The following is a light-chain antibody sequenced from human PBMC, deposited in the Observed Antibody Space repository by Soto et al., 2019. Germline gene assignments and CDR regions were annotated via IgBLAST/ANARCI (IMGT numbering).Light chain of an antibody. J-gene: IGLJ2*01. CDR1: SGHSSYA. Sequence: QAVLTQSPSASASLGASVKLTCTLSSGHSSYAIAWHQQQPEKGPRYLMKVTSDGQHSKGDGIPDRFSGSSSGAERYLTISSLQSEDEADYYCQTWGTGIHVLFGGGTKLTVL. CDR2: VTSDGQH. CDR3: QTWGTGIHVL. V-gene: IGLV4-69*01.